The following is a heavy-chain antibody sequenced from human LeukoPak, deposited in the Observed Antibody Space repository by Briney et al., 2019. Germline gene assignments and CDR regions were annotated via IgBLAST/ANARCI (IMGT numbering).Heavy chain of an antibody. V-gene: IGHV3-30*18. CDR3: AKGGTDGPYFDS. Sequence: GGSLRLSCAASGFTFNSYGMHWVRQAPGKGLEWVAFISYDGSNKYYADSVKGRFTISRDNSKSTMYVQMNSLRAEDTAVYYCAKGGTDGPYFDSWGQGTLVTVSS. J-gene: IGHJ4*02. CDR1: GFTFNSYG. CDR2: ISYDGSNK.